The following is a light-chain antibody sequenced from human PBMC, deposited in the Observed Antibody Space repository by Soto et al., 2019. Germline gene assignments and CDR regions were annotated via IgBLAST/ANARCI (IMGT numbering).Light chain of an antibody. CDR1: SSNIGSNY. J-gene: IGLJ7*01. Sequence: QSVLTQPPSASGTPGQRVTISCSGSSSNIGSNYVYWYQQLPGTAPKLLIYSNNQRPSGVPDRFSGSKSGTSASLVISGLRSEDEADYYCAAWDDSLSGAVFGGGTQLTVL. CDR2: SNN. CDR3: AAWDDSLSGAV. V-gene: IGLV1-47*02.